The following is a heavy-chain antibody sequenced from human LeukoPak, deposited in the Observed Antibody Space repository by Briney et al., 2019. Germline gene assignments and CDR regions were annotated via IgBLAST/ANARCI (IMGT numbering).Heavy chain of an antibody. J-gene: IGHJ4*02. V-gene: IGHV3-23*01. Sequence: GGSLRLSSAASGFSFDTYAMTWVRQAPGRGLEWVSAIDGSGRYIYYRDSVQGRFTISRDNSRNTLFLQLNSLTADDSAVYYCAKNYAAGNALYDYWGQGVLVTVSS. CDR3: AKNYAAGNALYDY. CDR1: GFSFDTYA. D-gene: IGHD3-10*01. CDR2: IDGSGRYI.